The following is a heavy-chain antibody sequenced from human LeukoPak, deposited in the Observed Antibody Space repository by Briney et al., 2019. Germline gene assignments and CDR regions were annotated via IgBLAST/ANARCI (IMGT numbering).Heavy chain of an antibody. J-gene: IGHJ4*02. V-gene: IGHV1-69*13. Sequence: ASVKVSCKASGGTFSSYAISWVRQAPGQGLEWMGGIIPIFGTANYAQKFQGRVTITADEPTSTAYMELSSLRSEDTAVYYCARGGYYDILTGYYLLGVDYWGQGTLVTVSS. D-gene: IGHD3-9*01. CDR2: IIPIFGTA. CDR1: GGTFSSYA. CDR3: ARGGYYDILTGYYLLGVDY.